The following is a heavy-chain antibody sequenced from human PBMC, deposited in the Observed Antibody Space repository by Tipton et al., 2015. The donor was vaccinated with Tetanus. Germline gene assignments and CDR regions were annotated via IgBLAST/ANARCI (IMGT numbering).Heavy chain of an antibody. V-gene: IGHV4-4*02. Sequence: LVKPSGTLSLTCAVSGDSISSSHWWSWVRQPPGKGLEWIGEIYQSGSTNYNPSLQSRVSISVDKSKNQFSLKLSSVTAADTAVYYCARDREEGGYYGSGSLDVWGQGTTVTVSS. CDR3: ARDREEGGYYGSGSLDV. D-gene: IGHD3-10*01. CDR2: IYQSGST. J-gene: IGHJ6*02. CDR1: GDSISSSHW.